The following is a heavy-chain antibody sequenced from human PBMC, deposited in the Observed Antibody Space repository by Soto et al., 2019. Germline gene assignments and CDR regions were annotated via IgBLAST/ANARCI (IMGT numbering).Heavy chain of an antibody. CDR2: ISGSGGST. Sequence: GGSLRLSCAASGFTFSSYAMSWVRQAPGKGLEWVSAISGSGGSTYYADSVKGRFTISRDNSKNTLYLQMNSLRAEDTAVYYCAKDRGVVVAAIRAYNYYGMDVWGQGTTVTVSS. V-gene: IGHV3-23*01. D-gene: IGHD2-15*01. CDR1: GFTFSSYA. CDR3: AKDRGVVVAAIRAYNYYGMDV. J-gene: IGHJ6*02.